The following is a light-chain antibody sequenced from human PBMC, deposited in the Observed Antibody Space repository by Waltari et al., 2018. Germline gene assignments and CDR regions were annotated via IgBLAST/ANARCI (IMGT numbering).Light chain of an antibody. Sequence: LVLPQSPSASASLGASVKLTCTLSSGYSSNSLAWPPQQPGKGPRYLMKVNSDGSHRKGDDIPDRFSAAKSGTECQLTISSLQSEDEADYFCQTGGHGTWVFGGGTKLTVL. CDR2: VNSDGSH. CDR3: QTGGHGTWV. V-gene: IGLV4-69*01. CDR1: SGYSSNS. J-gene: IGLJ3*02.